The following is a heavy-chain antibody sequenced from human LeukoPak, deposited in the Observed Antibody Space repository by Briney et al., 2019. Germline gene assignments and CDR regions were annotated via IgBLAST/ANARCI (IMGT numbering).Heavy chain of an antibody. V-gene: IGHV4-59*01. D-gene: IGHD6-13*01. CDR3: ARGGDYSSSWYYYYGMDV. J-gene: IGHJ6*02. Sequence: SETLSLTCTVSGGSISSYYWSWIRQPPGKGLEWIGYIYYSGNTNYNPSLKSRVTLSADTSKNQFSLKLTSVTAADTAVYYCARGGDYSSSWYYYYGMDVWGQGTTVTVSS. CDR1: GGSISSYY. CDR2: IYYSGNT.